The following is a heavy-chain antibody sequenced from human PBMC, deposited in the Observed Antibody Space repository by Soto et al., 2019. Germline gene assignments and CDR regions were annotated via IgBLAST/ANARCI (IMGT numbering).Heavy chain of an antibody. Sequence: GGSLRLSCAASGFTFSSYGMHWVRQAPGKGLEWVAVIWYDGTNKYYVDSVKGRFTISKDNSKNTLYLQMNSLRAEDTAIYYCARDIGDHGSRWTDAFDIWGQGTMVTVSS. V-gene: IGHV3-33*01. CDR3: ARDIGDHGSRWTDAFDI. CDR1: GFTFSSYG. D-gene: IGHD6-13*01. J-gene: IGHJ3*02. CDR2: IWYDGTNK.